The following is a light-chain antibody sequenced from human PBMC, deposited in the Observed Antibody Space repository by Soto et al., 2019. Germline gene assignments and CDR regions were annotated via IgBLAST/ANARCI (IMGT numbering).Light chain of an antibody. CDR1: QRFSTS. V-gene: IGKV3-15*01. Sequence: EIEMTQSPATLSVSPGERATLSCRASQRFSTSLAWYQQKPGQAPRLLIYGASTRATGIPARFSGSGSGTEFTLTISSLWCEDFAVYYCQQYNNWPSTFGEGTKVDIK. J-gene: IGKJ1*01. CDR2: GAS. CDR3: QQYNNWPST.